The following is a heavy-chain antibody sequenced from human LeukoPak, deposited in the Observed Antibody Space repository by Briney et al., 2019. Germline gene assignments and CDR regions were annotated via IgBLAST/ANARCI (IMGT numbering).Heavy chain of an antibody. V-gene: IGHV3-23*01. CDR3: AKYIVLMVYATPLFDY. CDR1: GFTFSNYG. CDR2: ISGSGGST. J-gene: IGHJ4*02. Sequence: GGSLRLSCVASGFTFSNYGMNWVRQAPGKGLEWVSAISGSGGSTYYADSVKGRFTISRDNPKNTLYLQMNSLRAEDTAVYYCAKYIVLMVYATPLFDYWGQGTLVTVSS. D-gene: IGHD2-8*01.